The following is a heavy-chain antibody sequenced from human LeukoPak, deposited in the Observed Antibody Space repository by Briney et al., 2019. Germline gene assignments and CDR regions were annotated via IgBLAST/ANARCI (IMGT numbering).Heavy chain of an antibody. D-gene: IGHD2-15*01. CDR1: GFTFSSYS. CDR2: ISSSTRYI. J-gene: IGHJ4*02. CDR3: ARDSEGSCWYPSRPPRPIDY. Sequence: PGGSLRLSCAASGFTFSSYSMNWVRQAPGKGLEWVSSISSSTRYIDYADSVKGRFTISRDNAKNSLYLQMNSLRAEDTAVNYCARDSEGSCWYPSRPPRPIDYGSQGTLATVTS. V-gene: IGHV3-21*01.